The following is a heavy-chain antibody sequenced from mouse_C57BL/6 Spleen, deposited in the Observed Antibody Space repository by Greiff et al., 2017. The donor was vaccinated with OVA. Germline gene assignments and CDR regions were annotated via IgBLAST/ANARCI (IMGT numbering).Heavy chain of an antibody. Sequence: QVQLQQPGAELVKPGASVKLSCKASGYTFTSYWMQWVKQRPGQGLEWIGEIDPSDSYTNYNQKFKGKATLTVDTSSSTAYMQLSSLTSEDSAVYYCARYSNYPYYAMDYWGQGTSVTVSS. V-gene: IGHV1-50*01. CDR2: IDPSDSYT. CDR1: GYTFTSYW. D-gene: IGHD2-5*01. CDR3: ARYSNYPYYAMDY. J-gene: IGHJ4*01.